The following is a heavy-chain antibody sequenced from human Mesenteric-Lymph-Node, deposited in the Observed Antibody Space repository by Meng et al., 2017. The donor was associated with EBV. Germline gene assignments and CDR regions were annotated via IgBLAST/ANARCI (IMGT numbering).Heavy chain of an antibody. V-gene: IGHV7-4-1*02. Sequence: VPVVKSGSELKEPGASVKASCKASGYTFTNYAMHWVRQAPGQGLEWMGWIDTNTGNPTFAQGFTGRFVFSLDTSVSTAYLQISSLKAEDAAVYYCARGLSAAAGTVWGQGTLVTVSS. CDR1: GYTFTNYA. J-gene: IGHJ4*02. CDR2: IDTNTGNP. D-gene: IGHD6-13*01. CDR3: ARGLSAAAGTV.